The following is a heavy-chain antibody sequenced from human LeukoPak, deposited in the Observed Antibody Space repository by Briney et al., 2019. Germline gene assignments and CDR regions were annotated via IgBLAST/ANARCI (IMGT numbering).Heavy chain of an antibody. CDR1: GGSISTPNYY. V-gene: IGHV4-39*01. CDR3: ARLVVPAAMGHGFDH. Sequence: SETLSLTCTVSGGSISTPNYYWGWIRQPPGKGLEWIGTIFYRGTTYYNPSLKSRVTISVDTSKDQFSLKLTSVTAADTAVYYCARLVVPAAMGHGFDHWGQGTLVTVSS. J-gene: IGHJ4*02. CDR2: IFYRGTT. D-gene: IGHD2-2*01.